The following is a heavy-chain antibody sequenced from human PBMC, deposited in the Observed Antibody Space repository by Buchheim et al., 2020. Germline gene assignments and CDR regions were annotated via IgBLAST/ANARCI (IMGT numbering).Heavy chain of an antibody. V-gene: IGHV3-30*18. Sequence: QVQPVESGGGVVQPGRSLRLSCAASGFTFSSYGMHWVRQAPGKGLEWVAVISYDGSNKYYADSVKGRFTISRDNSKNTLYLQMNSLRAEDTAVYYCAKDRYYLDYWGQGTL. CDR1: GFTFSSYG. J-gene: IGHJ4*02. D-gene: IGHD2-2*01. CDR3: AKDRYYLDY. CDR2: ISYDGSNK.